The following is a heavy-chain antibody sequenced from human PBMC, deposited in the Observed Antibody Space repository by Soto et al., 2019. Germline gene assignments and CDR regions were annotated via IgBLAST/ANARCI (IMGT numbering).Heavy chain of an antibody. CDR1: XXXISSYY. V-gene: IGHV4-59*08. CDR2: ISHRGST. D-gene: IGHD1-7*01. Sequence: TXXXTXXXXXXXISSYYWSXIRQPPGDGLEGIGYISHRGSTTYNPSLKRRVTISLGTSEKQFSLNLRSVAAADTAVYFCARHNPADNWNYDYWGQGALVTVSS. CDR3: ARHNPADNWNYDY. J-gene: IGHJ4*02.